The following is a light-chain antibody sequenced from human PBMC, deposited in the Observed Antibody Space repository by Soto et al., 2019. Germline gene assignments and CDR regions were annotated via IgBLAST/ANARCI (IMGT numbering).Light chain of an antibody. V-gene: IGLV2-8*01. CDR3: SSYAGSNYVV. CDR2: EVS. J-gene: IGLJ2*01. CDR1: SSDVGGYNY. Sequence: QSALTQPPSASGSPGQSVTISCTGTSSDVGGYNYVSWYQQHPGKVPKLMISEVSKRPSGVPDRFSGSKSGNTASLTVSGLQAEDEAVYYCSSYAGSNYVVFGGGTKLTVL.